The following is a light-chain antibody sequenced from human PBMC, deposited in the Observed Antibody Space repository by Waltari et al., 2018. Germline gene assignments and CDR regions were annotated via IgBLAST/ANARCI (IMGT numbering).Light chain of an antibody. CDR3: QQYNQWPLT. CDR2: DAS. Sequence: EIVMTQSPATLSVSPGERATLSCRASQSVSSNLAWYQQKPGQPLRLLIFDASRRATGIPARFSGSGSGTEFTLTITGLQSEDFAVYFCQQYNQWPLTFGRGTKVEIK. J-gene: IGKJ4*01. CDR1: QSVSSN. V-gene: IGKV3-15*01.